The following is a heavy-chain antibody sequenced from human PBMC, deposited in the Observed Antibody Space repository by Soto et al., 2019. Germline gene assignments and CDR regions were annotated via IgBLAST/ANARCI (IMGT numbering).Heavy chain of an antibody. CDR3: ARGYCSSTSCPYYYYYYGMDV. V-gene: IGHV4-34*01. CDR1: GGSFSGYY. D-gene: IGHD2-2*01. J-gene: IGHJ6*02. Sequence: SETLSLTCAVYGGSFSGYYWSWIRQPPGKGLEWIGEINHSGSTNYNPSLKSRVTISVDTSKNQFSLKLSSVTAADTAVYYCARGYCSSTSCPYYYYYYGMDVWGQGTTVT. CDR2: INHSGST.